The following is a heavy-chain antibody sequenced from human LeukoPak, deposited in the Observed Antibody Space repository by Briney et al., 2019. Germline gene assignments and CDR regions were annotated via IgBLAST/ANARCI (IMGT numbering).Heavy chain of an antibody. CDR2: ISAYNGNT. V-gene: IGHV1-18*01. D-gene: IGHD6-19*01. CDR1: GYTFTSYG. CDR3: ARDSCGYSSGRRRYGMDV. J-gene: IGHJ6*02. Sequence: ASVKVSCKASGYTFTSYGISWVRQAPGQGLEWMGWISAYNGNTNYAQKLQGRVTMTTDTSTNTAYMELRSLRSDDTAVYYCARDSCGYSSGRRRYGMDVWGQGTTVTVSS.